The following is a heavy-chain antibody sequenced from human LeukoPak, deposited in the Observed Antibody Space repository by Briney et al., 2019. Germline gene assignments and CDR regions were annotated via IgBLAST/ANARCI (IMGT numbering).Heavy chain of an antibody. Sequence: GGSLRLSCAASGFTVNNNYMIWVRQAPGKGLEWVSLIYSGGTTYYADSVKGRFIISRDNSKNTLYLQMNSLRAEDTAVYYCARVEGDYYYYYYMDVWGKGTTVTVSS. J-gene: IGHJ6*03. D-gene: IGHD2-21*02. V-gene: IGHV3-53*01. CDR3: ARVEGDYYYYYYMDV. CDR1: GFTVNNNY. CDR2: IYSGGTT.